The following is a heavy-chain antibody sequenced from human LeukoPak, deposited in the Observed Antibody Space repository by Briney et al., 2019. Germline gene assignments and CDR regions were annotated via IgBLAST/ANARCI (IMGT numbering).Heavy chain of an antibody. Sequence: GGSLRLSCAASGFTLSSYWMHWVRHAPGKGRVWVSRINSDGSTTSCADSVKGRFTISRDNAKNTLYLQMNTLRGEDTAVYYCARGGYRDGYMVGYWGRGTLVTVSS. CDR3: ARGGYRDGYMVGY. CDR2: INSDGSTT. J-gene: IGHJ4*02. CDR1: GFTLSSYW. V-gene: IGHV3-74*01. D-gene: IGHD5-18*01.